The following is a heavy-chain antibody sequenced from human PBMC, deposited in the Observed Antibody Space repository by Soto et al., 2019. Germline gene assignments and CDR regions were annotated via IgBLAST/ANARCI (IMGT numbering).Heavy chain of an antibody. CDR2: ISAHNGNT. CDR3: ARGRYGDY. D-gene: IGHD1-1*01. Sequence: QVHLVQSGAEVKKPGASVKVSCKGSGYAFTTYGITWVRQAPGQGLEWMGWISAHNGNTNYAQKLQGRVTATRDTSTSTAYTELRSRRSVDTAVYYCARGRYGDYWGQGARVTVSS. V-gene: IGHV1-18*01. J-gene: IGHJ4*02. CDR1: GYAFTTYG.